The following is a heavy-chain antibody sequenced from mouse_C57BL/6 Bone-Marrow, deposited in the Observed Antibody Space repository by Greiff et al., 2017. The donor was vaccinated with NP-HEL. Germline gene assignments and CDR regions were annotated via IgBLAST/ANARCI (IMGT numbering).Heavy chain of an antibody. J-gene: IGHJ1*03. CDR1: GYTFTDYN. D-gene: IGHD1-1*01. CDR3: ARGDYGSSYDWYCDV. Sequence: VQLKESGPELVKPGASVKIPCKASGYTFTDYNMDWVKQSHGKSLEWIGDINPNNGGTIYNQKFKGTATLTVDKSSSTAYMELRSLTSEDTAVYYCARGDYGSSYDWYCDVWGTGTTVTVSS. V-gene: IGHV1-18*01. CDR2: INPNNGGT.